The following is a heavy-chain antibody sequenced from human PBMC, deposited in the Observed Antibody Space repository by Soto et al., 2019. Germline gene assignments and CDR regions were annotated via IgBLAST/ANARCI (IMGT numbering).Heavy chain of an antibody. V-gene: IGHV3-7*01. Sequence: GGSLRLSCAASGFTFSSYWMSWVRQAPGKGLEWVANIKQDGSEKYYVDSVKGRFTISRDNAKNSLYLQMNGLGAEDTAVYYCASQQLDDAFDIWGQGTMVTVS. J-gene: IGHJ3*02. CDR2: IKQDGSEK. CDR3: ASQQLDDAFDI. CDR1: GFTFSSYW. D-gene: IGHD6-13*01.